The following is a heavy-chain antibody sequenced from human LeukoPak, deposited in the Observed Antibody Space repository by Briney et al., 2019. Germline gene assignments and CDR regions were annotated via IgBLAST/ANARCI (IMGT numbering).Heavy chain of an antibody. J-gene: IGHJ4*02. CDR2: INHSGST. V-gene: IGHV4-34*01. CDR1: GGSFSGYY. CDR3: ARVEDFWSRNYFDY. Sequence: PSETLSLTCAVYGGSFSGYYWSWIRQPPGKGLEWIGEINHSGSTNYNPSLKSRVTISVDTSKNQFSLKLSSVTAADTAVYYCARVEDFWSRNYFDYWGQGTLVTVSS. D-gene: IGHD3-3*01.